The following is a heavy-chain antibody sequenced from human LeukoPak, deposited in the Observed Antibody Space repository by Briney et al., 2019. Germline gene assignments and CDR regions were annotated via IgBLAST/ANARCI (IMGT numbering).Heavy chain of an antibody. Sequence: SVKVSCKASGGTFSSYAISWVRQAPGQGLEWMGGIIPIFGTANYAQKFQGRVTITADESTSTAYMGLSSLRSEDMAVYYCARALGYCSSTSCYTSAYYYYYMDVWGKGTTVTVSS. D-gene: IGHD2-2*02. J-gene: IGHJ6*03. V-gene: IGHV1-69*01. CDR1: GGTFSSYA. CDR2: IIPIFGTA. CDR3: ARALGYCSSTSCYTSAYYYYYMDV.